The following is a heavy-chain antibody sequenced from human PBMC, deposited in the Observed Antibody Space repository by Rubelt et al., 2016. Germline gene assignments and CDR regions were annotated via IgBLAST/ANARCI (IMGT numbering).Heavy chain of an antibody. J-gene: IGHJ4*02. CDR2: IYSGGST. CDR3: ARVGVSTTPGRY. CDR1: GFTVSSNY. V-gene: IGHV3-53*01. D-gene: IGHD2-15*01. Sequence: EVQLVESGGGLIQPGGSLRLSCAASGFTVSSNYMSWVRQAPGKGLEWVSVIYSGGSTYYADSVKGRFTISRDNSKNTLYFKMNSLRAGDTAEYYCARVGVSTTPGRYWGQGTLVTVSS.